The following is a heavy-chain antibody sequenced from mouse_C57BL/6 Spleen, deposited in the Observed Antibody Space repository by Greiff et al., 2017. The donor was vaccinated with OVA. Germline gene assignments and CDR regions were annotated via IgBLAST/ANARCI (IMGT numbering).Heavy chain of an antibody. CDR2: INPSNGGT. CDR1: GYTFTSYW. Sequence: VQLQQPGTELVKPGASVKLSCKASGYTFTSYWMHWVKQRPGQGLEWIGNINPSNGGTNYNEKFKSKATLTVDKSSSTAYMQLSSLTSEDSAVYYCARSPITTVVPYYFDYWGQGTTLTVSS. V-gene: IGHV1-53*01. D-gene: IGHD1-1*01. J-gene: IGHJ2*01. CDR3: ARSPITTVVPYYFDY.